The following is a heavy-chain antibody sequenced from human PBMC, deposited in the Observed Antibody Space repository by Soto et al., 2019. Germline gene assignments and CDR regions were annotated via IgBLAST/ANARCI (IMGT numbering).Heavy chain of an antibody. V-gene: IGHV1-18*04. CDR3: AREGGPTTADAFDI. Sequence: QAQLVQSGVEVKKPGASVKVSCKASGYPFSSNGISWVRQAPGRGLEWMGWIGVYSGSTNYAQKFQGRVSMTTDTYTSTAYMELRSLRSDDTAVYFCAREGGPTTADAFDIWGQGTMVVVST. J-gene: IGHJ3*02. CDR1: GYPFSSNG. D-gene: IGHD1-26*01. CDR2: IGVYSGST.